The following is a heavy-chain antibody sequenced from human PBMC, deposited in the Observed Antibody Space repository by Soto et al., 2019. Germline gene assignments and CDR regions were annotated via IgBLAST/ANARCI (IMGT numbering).Heavy chain of an antibody. D-gene: IGHD4-4*01. V-gene: IGHV3-23*01. J-gene: IGHJ4*02. CDR1: GFSFRKYA. CDR2: ISGSGGSGRG. CDR3: AKDLNDYSSAIDF. Sequence: GGSLRLSCVASGFSFRKYAMNWVRQAPGAGLEWVSGISGSGGSGRGFYADPVKGRLTISRDNSKNTLYLEMNSLRAEDTAVYYCAKDLNDYSSAIDFWGQGTRVTVS.